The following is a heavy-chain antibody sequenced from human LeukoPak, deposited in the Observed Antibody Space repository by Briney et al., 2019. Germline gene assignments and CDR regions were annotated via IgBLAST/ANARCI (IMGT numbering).Heavy chain of an antibody. Sequence: GGSLRLSCVASGFTFSRYWMSWVRQAPGKGLEWVANIKQDGDQKHYVDSARGRFIISRDNAKNSLHLQMNSLRAEDTAVYYCARFAKGYGSGDIDYWGQGTLVTVSS. V-gene: IGHV3-7*01. CDR1: GFTFSRYW. D-gene: IGHD3-10*01. CDR2: IKQDGDQK. J-gene: IGHJ4*02. CDR3: ARFAKGYGSGDIDY.